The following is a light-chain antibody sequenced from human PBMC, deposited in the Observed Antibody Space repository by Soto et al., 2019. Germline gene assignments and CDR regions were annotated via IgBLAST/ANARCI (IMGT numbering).Light chain of an antibody. V-gene: IGKV3-15*01. CDR1: QSVSNN. J-gene: IGKJ4*01. Sequence: EIVMTQSPVTLSVSPGERATLSCRASQSVSNNLAWYQQKPGQAPRLLIYHASTRATGIPSRFSGSGSGTEFTLAISSLQSEDFAVYYFQHYNAWPLTFGGGTKVEIK. CDR2: HAS. CDR3: QHYNAWPLT.